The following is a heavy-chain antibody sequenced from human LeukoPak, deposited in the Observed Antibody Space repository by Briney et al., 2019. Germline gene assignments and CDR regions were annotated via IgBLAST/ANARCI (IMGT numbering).Heavy chain of an antibody. CDR3: ARAPANYYMDV. V-gene: IGHV4-38-2*02. CDR1: GYSISSGYY. Sequence: PSETLSLTCTVSGYSISSGYYWGWIRQPPGKGLEWIGSMYHSGSTYYNPSLKSRVTVSLGTSKNQFSLKLISVTAADTAVYYCARAPANYYMDVWGKGTTVTVSS. D-gene: IGHD2-2*01. J-gene: IGHJ6*03. CDR2: MYHSGST.